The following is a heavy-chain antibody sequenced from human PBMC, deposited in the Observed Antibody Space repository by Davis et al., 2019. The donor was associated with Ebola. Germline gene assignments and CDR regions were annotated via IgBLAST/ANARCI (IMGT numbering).Heavy chain of an antibody. V-gene: IGHV3-64D*06. CDR1: GFTFRSYA. CDR3: VKDLYCSTAGCYNGFDN. J-gene: IGHJ4*02. CDR2: LSSNGGST. D-gene: IGHD2-2*02. Sequence: GESLKISCSASGFTFRSYAMYWVRQAPGKGLEYVSVLSSNGGSTHYTDSVKGRFTISRANSKDALYLQMSSLRAEDTAVYYCVKDLYCSTAGCYNGFDNWGQGTLVTVSS.